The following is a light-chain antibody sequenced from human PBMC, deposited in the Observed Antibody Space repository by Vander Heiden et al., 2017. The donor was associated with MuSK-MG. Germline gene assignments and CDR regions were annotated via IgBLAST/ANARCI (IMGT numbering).Light chain of an antibody. V-gene: IGKV3-20*01. J-gene: IGKJ4*01. CDR3: LQYGSSPLT. Sequence: EIVLTQSPGTLSLSPGERATLSCRASQSVRSSYLAWYQQKPGQALRLLIYGASSRATGIPDRFSGSGSGTDFTLTISRLEPEDFAVYYCLQYGSSPLTFGGGTKVEIK. CDR1: QSVRSSY. CDR2: GAS.